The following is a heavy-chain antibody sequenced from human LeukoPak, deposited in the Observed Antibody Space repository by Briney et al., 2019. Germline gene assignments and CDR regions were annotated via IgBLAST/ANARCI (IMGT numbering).Heavy chain of an antibody. CDR1: GFTFDDYA. Sequence: GGSLRLSCAASGFTFDDYAMHWVRQAPGKGLEWVSSISWNSGSIGYADSVKGRFTISRDNAKNSLYLQMNSLRAEDTAVYYCAELGITMIGGVWGKGTTVTISS. V-gene: IGHV3-9*01. CDR2: ISWNSGSI. CDR3: AELGITMIGGV. J-gene: IGHJ6*04. D-gene: IGHD3-10*02.